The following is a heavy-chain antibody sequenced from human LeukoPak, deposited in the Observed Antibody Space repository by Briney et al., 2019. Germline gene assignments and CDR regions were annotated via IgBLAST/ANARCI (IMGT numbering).Heavy chain of an antibody. Sequence: ASVKVSCKAPGYTFTTYYMHWLRQAPGQGPEWMGIINPRGGSTDYAQKFQGRVTMTSDTSTSTVYMELHSLRSDDTAVYFCARVGMTAATADFWGQGTLVTVSS. CDR3: ARVGMTAATADF. V-gene: IGHV1-46*01. CDR2: INPRGGST. J-gene: IGHJ4*02. D-gene: IGHD6-25*01. CDR1: GYTFTTYY.